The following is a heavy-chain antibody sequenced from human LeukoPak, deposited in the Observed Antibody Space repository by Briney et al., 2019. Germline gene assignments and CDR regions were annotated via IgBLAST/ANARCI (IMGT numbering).Heavy chain of an antibody. CDR2: MNPNSGNT. CDR1: GYTFTSYD. CDR3: ARFEAVAGTPKRWSMDV. Sequence: ASVKVSCKASGYTFTSYDINWVRQATGQGLEWMGWMNPNSGNTGYAQKFQGRVTITRNTSISTAYMELSSLRSEDTAVYYCARFEAVAGTPKRWSMDVWGKGTTVTVSS. V-gene: IGHV1-8*03. J-gene: IGHJ6*04. D-gene: IGHD6-19*01.